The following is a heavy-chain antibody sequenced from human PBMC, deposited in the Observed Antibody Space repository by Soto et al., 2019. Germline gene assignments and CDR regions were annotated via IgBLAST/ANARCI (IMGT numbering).Heavy chain of an antibody. CDR3: ARAIRYFDSYCFDY. CDR2: IIPIFGTA. CDR1: GGTFSSYA. V-gene: IGHV1-69*01. J-gene: IGHJ4*02. D-gene: IGHD3-9*01. Sequence: QVQLVQSGAEVKKPGSSVKVSCKASGGTFSSYAISWVRQAPGQGLEWMGGIIPIFGTANYAQKFQGRVTITADESTSTAYMERSSLRSEDTAVYYCARAIRYFDSYCFDYWGQGTLVTVSS.